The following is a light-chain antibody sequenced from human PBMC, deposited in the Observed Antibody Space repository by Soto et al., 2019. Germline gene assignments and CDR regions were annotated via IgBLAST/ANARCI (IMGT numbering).Light chain of an antibody. CDR1: RDNY. Sequence: QSALTQPRSVSGSPGQSVTISCTGTRDNYVSWYQQHPGKAPKLIIYDVSRRPSGVPDRFSGSKSGNTASLTISGLQAEDEAHYYCCSYAGSSTHVVFGGETKLTVL. CDR2: DVS. CDR3: CSYAGSSTHVV. J-gene: IGLJ2*01. V-gene: IGLV2-11*01.